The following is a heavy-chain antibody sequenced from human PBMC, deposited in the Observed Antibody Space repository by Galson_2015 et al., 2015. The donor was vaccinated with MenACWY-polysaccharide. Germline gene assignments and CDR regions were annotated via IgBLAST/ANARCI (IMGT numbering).Heavy chain of an antibody. J-gene: IGHJ5*02. CDR3: ARSPGGYSSGGQMDP. Sequence: QVQLQESGPGLVKPSETLSLTCSVSGGSLTAYYWAWIRQPPGKGLEWIGCIFYSGSTKYSPSLNSRVTISVDTSNNQFSLKLSSVTAADTAVYYCARSPGGYSSGGQMDPWGQG. V-gene: IGHV4-59*01. D-gene: IGHD5-18*01. CDR1: GGSLTAYY. CDR2: IFYSGST.